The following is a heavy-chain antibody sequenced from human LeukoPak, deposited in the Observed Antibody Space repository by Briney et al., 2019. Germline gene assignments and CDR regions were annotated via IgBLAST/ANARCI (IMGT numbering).Heavy chain of an antibody. Sequence: GASLKLSCKASGYPFSSYGITWVRQAPGQGLEWVGWISAYNSHTQYGQNVQGRVTMTTETSTTTAYLELSSLTSDDTAVYFCASGAYYPFDFWGQGTLVTVSS. D-gene: IGHD1-26*01. V-gene: IGHV1-18*01. CDR1: GYPFSSYG. CDR3: ASGAYYPFDF. J-gene: IGHJ4*02. CDR2: ISAYNSHT.